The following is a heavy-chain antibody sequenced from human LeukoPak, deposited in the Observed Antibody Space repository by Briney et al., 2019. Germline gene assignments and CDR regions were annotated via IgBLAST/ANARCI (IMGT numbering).Heavy chain of an antibody. CDR3: ARALVTNYYDSSGYLNPLDY. Sequence: SETLSLTCTVAGGSISSSGYYWGWIRQPPGKGLQWIGSIYYSGSTYYNPSLKSRITISVDTSKNQFSLKLSSVTAADTAVYYCARALVTNYYDSSGYLNPLDYWGQGTLVTVSS. CDR2: IYYSGST. D-gene: IGHD3-22*01. V-gene: IGHV4-39*01. J-gene: IGHJ4*02. CDR1: GGSISSSGYY.